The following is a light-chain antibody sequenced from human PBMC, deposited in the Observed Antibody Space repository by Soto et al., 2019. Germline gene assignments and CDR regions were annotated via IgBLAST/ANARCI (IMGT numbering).Light chain of an antibody. CDR2: GAS. CDR3: QQYHKWPPLA. CDR1: QSVSND. Sequence: EIVMTQSPATLSVSPGERATLSCRASQSVSNDLAWYQQKPGQAPRLLIYGASTRATSVPARFSGSGSGTEFTLTISSLLSDDFAVYYCQQYHKWPPLAFGGGTKVEIK. J-gene: IGKJ4*01. V-gene: IGKV3-15*01.